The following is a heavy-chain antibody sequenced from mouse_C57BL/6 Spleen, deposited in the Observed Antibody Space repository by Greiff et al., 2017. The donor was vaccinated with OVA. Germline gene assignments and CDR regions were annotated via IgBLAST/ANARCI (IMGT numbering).Heavy chain of an antibody. D-gene: IGHD1-2*01. CDR3: TRDTTAYYAMDY. CDR1: GFTFSDAW. CDR2: IRNKANNHAT. V-gene: IGHV6-6*01. Sequence: EVKVEESGGGLVQPGGSMKLSCAASGFTFSDAWMDWVRQSPEKGLEWVAEIRNKANNHATYYAESVKGRFTISRDDSKSSVYLQMNSLRAEDTGIYYCTRDTTAYYAMDYWGQGTTLTVSS. J-gene: IGHJ4*01.